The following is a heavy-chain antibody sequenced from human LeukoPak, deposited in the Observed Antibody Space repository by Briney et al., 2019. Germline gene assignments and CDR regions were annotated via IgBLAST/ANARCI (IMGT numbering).Heavy chain of an antibody. D-gene: IGHD2-15*01. V-gene: IGHV3-74*01. CDR3: AKTNLYCSGGNCYFDY. Sequence: GGSLRLSCAASGFTFTSYSMNWVRQAPGKGLVWVSRINSDGRTTSYADSVKGRFTIYRDNAKNTLYLQLNSLRVDDTAVYYCAKTNLYCSGGNCYFDYWGQGTLVTVSS. CDR1: GFTFTSYS. CDR2: INSDGRTT. J-gene: IGHJ4*02.